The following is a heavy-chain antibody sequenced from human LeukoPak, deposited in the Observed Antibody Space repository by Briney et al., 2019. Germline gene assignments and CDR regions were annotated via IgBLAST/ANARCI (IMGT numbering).Heavy chain of an antibody. D-gene: IGHD3-3*01. CDR3: ARGLVGDNFWHGYYMWGFGR. CDR2: IYHSGNT. CDR1: GYSIISGYH. Sequence: PSETLSLICAVSGYSIISGYHWGWIRQPPGKGLEWIGSIYHSGNTYYNPSLKSRVTILVDTSKNQFSLKLTSVTAADTAVYYCARGLVGDNFWHGYYMWGFGRWG. V-gene: IGHV4-38-2*01. J-gene: IGHJ6*01.